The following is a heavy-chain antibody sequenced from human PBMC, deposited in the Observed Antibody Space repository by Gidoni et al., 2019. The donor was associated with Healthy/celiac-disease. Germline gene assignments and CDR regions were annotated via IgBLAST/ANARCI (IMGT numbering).Heavy chain of an antibody. D-gene: IGHD3-16*01. CDR2: IGYDGSNK. Sequence: QVQLVESGGGVVQPGWSLRLSCAASVFTFSSYGMHWVRQAPGQGLGWLAVIGYDGSNKYYADSVKGRFTISRDNSKNTLYLQMNSLRDEDTAVYYCARGGGREITTWGQGTLVTVSS. J-gene: IGHJ5*02. V-gene: IGHV3-33*01. CDR3: ARGGGREITT. CDR1: VFTFSSYG.